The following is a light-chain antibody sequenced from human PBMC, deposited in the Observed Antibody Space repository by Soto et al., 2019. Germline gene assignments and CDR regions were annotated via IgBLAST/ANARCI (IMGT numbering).Light chain of an antibody. CDR2: AAS. V-gene: IGKV1-9*01. Sequence: DIQLTQSPSFLSASVGDRVTITCRASQGISSYLAWYQQKPGKAPKLLIYAASALQSGVPSRFSGSGSGTEFTLTISSLQPEDFATYYCQLLNSYPPKGFGQGTRLEIK. J-gene: IGKJ5*01. CDR1: QGISSY. CDR3: QLLNSYPPKG.